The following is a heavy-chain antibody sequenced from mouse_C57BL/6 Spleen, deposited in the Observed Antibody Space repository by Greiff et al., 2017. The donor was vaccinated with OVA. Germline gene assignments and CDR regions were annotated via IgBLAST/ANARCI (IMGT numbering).Heavy chain of an antibody. D-gene: IGHD1-1*01. CDR2: IDPANGNT. CDR3: ARSRVRNYEYYYAMDY. CDR1: GFNIKNTY. Sequence: VQLQHSVAELVRPGASVKLSCTASGFNIKNTYMHWVKQRPEQGLEWIGRIDPANGNTKYAPKFQGKATITADTSSNTAYLQLSSLTSEDTAIYYCARSRVRNYEYYYAMDYWGQGTSVTVSS. J-gene: IGHJ4*01. V-gene: IGHV14-3*01.